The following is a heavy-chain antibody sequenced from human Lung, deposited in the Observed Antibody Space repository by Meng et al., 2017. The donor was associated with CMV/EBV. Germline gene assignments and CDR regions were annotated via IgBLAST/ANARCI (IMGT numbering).Heavy chain of an antibody. CDR3: ARDLGYCSSTNCYYYYGMDV. CDR1: GGSISSYY. Sequence: LXCTVSGGSISSYYWSWIRQPPGKGLEWIGYIYYSGSTNYNPSLKSRVTISVDTSKNQFSLKLSSVTAADTAVYYCARDLGYCSSTNCYYYYGMDVXGQGXTVTVSS. V-gene: IGHV4-59*01. CDR2: IYYSGST. D-gene: IGHD2-2*01. J-gene: IGHJ6*02.